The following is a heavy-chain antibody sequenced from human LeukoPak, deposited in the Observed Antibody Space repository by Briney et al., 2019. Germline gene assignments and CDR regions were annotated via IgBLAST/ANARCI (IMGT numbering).Heavy chain of an antibody. J-gene: IGHJ4*02. V-gene: IGHV4-34*01. D-gene: IGHD6-25*01. CDR3: ARGQRARFGY. CDR1: GGSFSGYY. CDR2: INHSGST. Sequence: SETLSLTCAVYGGSFSGYYWSWIRQPPGKGLEWIGEINHSGSTNYNPSLRSRVTISVDTSKNQFSLKLSSVTAADTAVYYCARGQRARFGYWGQGTLVTVSS.